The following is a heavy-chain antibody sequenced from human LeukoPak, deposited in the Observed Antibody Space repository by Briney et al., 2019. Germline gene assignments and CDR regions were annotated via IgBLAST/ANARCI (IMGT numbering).Heavy chain of an antibody. CDR1: GFTFSSYG. V-gene: IGHV3-33*06. Sequence: PGGSLRLSCAASGFTFSSYGMHWVRQAPGKGLEWVAVIWYDGSNKYYADSVKGRFTISRDNSKSTLYLQMNSLRAEDTAVYYCAKDRTVGASYWYFDLWGRGTLVTVSS. CDR2: IWYDGSNK. J-gene: IGHJ2*01. CDR3: AKDRTVGASYWYFDL. D-gene: IGHD1-26*01.